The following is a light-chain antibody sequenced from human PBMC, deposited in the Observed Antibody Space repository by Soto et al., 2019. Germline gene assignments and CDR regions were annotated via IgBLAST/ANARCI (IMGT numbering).Light chain of an antibody. CDR2: DNT. V-gene: IGLV1-40*01. CDR1: SSNIGAGYD. J-gene: IGLJ2*01. Sequence: QSVLTQPPSVSGAPGQRVTISCTGGSSNIGAGYDVHWYQQLPGTAPKLLIYDNTNRPSGVPDRFSGSKSGTSASLAITGLQAEDEADYYCQSYDTSLSGYVVFGGGTKLTVL. CDR3: QSYDTSLSGYVV.